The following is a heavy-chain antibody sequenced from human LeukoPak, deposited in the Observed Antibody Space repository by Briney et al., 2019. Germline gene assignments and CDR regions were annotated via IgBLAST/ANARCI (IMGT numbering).Heavy chain of an antibody. V-gene: IGHV4-59*01. J-gene: IGHJ5*02. CDR2: IYYSGST. CDR3: ARGTIDYSYAYVNWFAP. D-gene: IGHD5-18*01. CDR1: GGSISSYY. Sequence: SESLSLTCTVSGGSISSYYWSWIGQPPGKGLEWIGYIYYSGSTYYNPSLKSRVTISVDPSKNQFSLTLSSVTPPDTAVYYCARGTIDYSYAYVNWFAPWGQGTLVTVSS.